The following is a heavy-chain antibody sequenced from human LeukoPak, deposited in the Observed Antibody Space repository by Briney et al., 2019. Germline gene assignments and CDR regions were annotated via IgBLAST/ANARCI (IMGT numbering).Heavy chain of an antibody. CDR2: MHYDGNIK. J-gene: IGHJ2*01. Sequence: GGSLRLSCAASGFTFGTYGMHWVRQAPGKGLEWVAFMHYDGNIKYYADSVKGRFTISRDTSKNTLYLQMNSLRVEDTAVYYCAKDACSGGTGYGGWYCDLWGRGTLVTVSS. D-gene: IGHD2-15*01. V-gene: IGHV3-30*02. CDR1: GFTFGTYG. CDR3: AKDACSGGTGYGGWYCDL.